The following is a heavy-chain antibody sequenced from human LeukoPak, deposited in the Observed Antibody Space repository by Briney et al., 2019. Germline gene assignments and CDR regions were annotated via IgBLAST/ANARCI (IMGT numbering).Heavy chain of an antibody. Sequence: PGGSPRLSCTASGFTFGDYAMSWFRQAPGEGLEWVASIHENGGTKYYVDSVKGLFAISRDNTKNSLYLQMSSLTVEDTAVYYCARDLSSRDAYWGQGTLVTVSS. V-gene: IGHV3-7*03. D-gene: IGHD6-13*01. CDR3: ARDLSSRDAY. CDR2: IHENGGTK. J-gene: IGHJ4*02. CDR1: GFTFGDYA.